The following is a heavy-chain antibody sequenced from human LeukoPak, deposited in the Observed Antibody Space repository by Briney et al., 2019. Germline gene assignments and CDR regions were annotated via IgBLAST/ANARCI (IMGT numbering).Heavy chain of an antibody. Sequence: GGSLRLSCAASGFTFSNYAMHWVRQAPGKGLEWVSIISSGGSFQYYADSVKGRFTISRDNSKNTVYLQVNSLRAEDAAVYYCAKTTTGYSSGRYPGWPVDYWGQGTLVTVSS. V-gene: IGHV3-30*07. J-gene: IGHJ4*02. CDR3: AKTTTGYSSGRYPGWPVDY. D-gene: IGHD6-19*01. CDR1: GFTFSNYA. CDR2: ISSGGSFQ.